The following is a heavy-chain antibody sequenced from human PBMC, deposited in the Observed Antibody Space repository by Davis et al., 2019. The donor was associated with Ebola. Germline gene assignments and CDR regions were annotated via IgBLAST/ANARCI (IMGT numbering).Heavy chain of an antibody. J-gene: IGHJ4*02. CDR3: AGGDFWSGQFDY. Sequence: GESLKISCPDSVITFSSYAMTWVRQAPGKGLGWVSAISGSGGGAYFADSVKGRFTISRDNSRNTVHLQMTSLRAEDTAVYYCAGGDFWSGQFDYWGQGTLVTVSS. D-gene: IGHD3-3*01. CDR2: ISGSGGGA. V-gene: IGHV3-23*01. CDR1: VITFSSYA.